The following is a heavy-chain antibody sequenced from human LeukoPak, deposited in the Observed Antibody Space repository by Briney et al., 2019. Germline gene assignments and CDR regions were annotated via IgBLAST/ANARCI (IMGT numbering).Heavy chain of an antibody. CDR1: GFTFSSYG. Sequence: GGSLRLSCAASGFTFSSYGMSWVRQAPGKGLEWVSAISGSGGSTYYADSVKGRFTISRDNSKNTLYLQMNSLRAEDTAVYYCAKDPYYGSGSYYNHWGQGTLVTVSS. CDR2: ISGSGGST. V-gene: IGHV3-23*01. CDR3: AKDPYYGSGSYYNH. D-gene: IGHD3-10*01. J-gene: IGHJ4*02.